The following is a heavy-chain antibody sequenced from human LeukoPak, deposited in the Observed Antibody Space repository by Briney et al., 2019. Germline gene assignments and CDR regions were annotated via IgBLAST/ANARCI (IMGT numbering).Heavy chain of an antibody. CDR3: IRQPLDTPISVDYHFDY. J-gene: IGHJ4*02. CDR1: GFTFSGSA. CDR2: IRSKANTYAT. V-gene: IGHV3-73*01. Sequence: HAGGSLRLSCAASGFTFSGSAMHWVRQASGRGLECVGRIRSKANTYATAYAASVKGRFTISRDDSKNTAYLQMNSLKTEDTAVYYCIRQPLDTPISVDYHFDYWGQGTLVTVSS. D-gene: IGHD5-18*01.